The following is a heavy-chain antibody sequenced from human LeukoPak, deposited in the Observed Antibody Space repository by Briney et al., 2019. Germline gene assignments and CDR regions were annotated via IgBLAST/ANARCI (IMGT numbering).Heavy chain of an antibody. V-gene: IGHV3-21*01. CDR3: AGGLWFGELPQSE. Sequence: GGSLRLSCAASGLTFSRYNMNWVRQAPVKGLEWVSSISSSSTYIYYADSVKGRFTISRDNAKNSLYLQMNSLTAEDTAVYYCAGGLWFGELPQSEWGQGTLVTVSS. CDR2: ISSSSTYI. D-gene: IGHD3-10*01. CDR1: GLTFSRYN. J-gene: IGHJ4*02.